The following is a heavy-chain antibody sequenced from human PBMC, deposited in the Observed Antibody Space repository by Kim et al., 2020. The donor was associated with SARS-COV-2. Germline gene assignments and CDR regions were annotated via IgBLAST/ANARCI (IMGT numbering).Heavy chain of an antibody. Sequence: ASVKVSCKASGYTFTGYYMHWVRQAPGQGLEWMGRINPNSGGTNYAQKFQGRVTMTRDTSISTAYMELSRLRSDDTVVYYCARGGAAAGPYYYYGMDVWGQGTTVTVSS. D-gene: IGHD6-13*01. CDR1: GYTFTGYY. CDR2: INPNSGGT. J-gene: IGHJ6*02. V-gene: IGHV1-2*05. CDR3: ARGGAAAGPYYYYGMDV.